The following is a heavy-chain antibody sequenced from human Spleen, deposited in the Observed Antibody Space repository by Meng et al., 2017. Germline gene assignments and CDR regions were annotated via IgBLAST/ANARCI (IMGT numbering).Heavy chain of an antibody. CDR3: ARHHHSPTFDY. Sequence: QVQLQESVPGLVKPSQTLSLTCTVSGGSISSGDYYWSWIRQPPGRGLEWIGYIYYSGSTYYGPSLKSRVTIAVDTSKTHFSLKLSSVTAADTAVYYCARHHHSPTFDYWGQGTLVTVSS. CDR2: IYYSGST. J-gene: IGHJ4*02. V-gene: IGHV4-30-4*01. D-gene: IGHD1-14*01. CDR1: GGSISSGDYY.